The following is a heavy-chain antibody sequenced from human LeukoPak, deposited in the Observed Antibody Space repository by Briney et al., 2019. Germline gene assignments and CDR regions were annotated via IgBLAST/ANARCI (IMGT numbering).Heavy chain of an antibody. J-gene: IGHJ4*02. CDR2: IYTSGST. Sequence: PSETLSLTCTVSGGSISSYYWSWIRQPAGKGLEWIGRIYTSGSTNYNTSLKSRVSMSVDTSKNQFSLKLSSVTAADTAVFYCARENSGSYREFDYWGQGTLVTVSS. D-gene: IGHD1-26*01. V-gene: IGHV4-4*07. CDR1: GGSISSYY. CDR3: ARENSGSYREFDY.